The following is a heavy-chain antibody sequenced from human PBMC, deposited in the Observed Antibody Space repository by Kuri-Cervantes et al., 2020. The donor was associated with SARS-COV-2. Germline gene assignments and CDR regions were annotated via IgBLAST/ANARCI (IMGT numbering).Heavy chain of an antibody. CDR2: ISYDGSNK. CDR1: GFTFSSYA. D-gene: IGHD3-16*01. CDR3: ARDGGSYVDV. V-gene: IGHV3-30*04. J-gene: IGHJ6*03. Sequence: GGSLRLSCAASGFTFSSYAMHWVRQAPGKGLEWVAVISYDGSNKYYADSVKGRFTISRDNSKNTLYLQMNSLRAEDTAVYYCARDGGSYVDVWGKGTTVTVSS.